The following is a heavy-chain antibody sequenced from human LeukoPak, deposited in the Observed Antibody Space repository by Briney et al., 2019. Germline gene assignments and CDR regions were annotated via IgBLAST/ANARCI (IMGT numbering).Heavy chain of an antibody. D-gene: IGHD2-2*01. V-gene: IGHV3-30*01. CDR1: GFTFSSYA. CDR2: ISYDGSNK. CDR3: AREEHCSSTSCLIDY. J-gene: IGHJ4*02. Sequence: QSGGSLRLSCAASGFTFSSYAMHWVRQAPGKGLEWVAVISYDGSNKYYADFVKGRFTISRDNSKNTLYLQMNSLRAEDTAVYYCAREEHCSSTSCLIDYWGQGTLVTVSS.